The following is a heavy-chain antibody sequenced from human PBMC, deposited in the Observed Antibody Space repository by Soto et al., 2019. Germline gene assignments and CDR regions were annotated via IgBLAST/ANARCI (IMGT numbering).Heavy chain of an antibody. Sequence: SETLSLSCAVNGGSFSGDYWSWIRQPPGKGLEWIGEINHSGSTNYNPSLKSRVTISVDTYKNQFSLKLSSVTAADTAVYYCARRSYYYYGMDVWGQGTKVTVYS. CDR3: ARRSYYYYGMDV. CDR2: INHSGST. V-gene: IGHV4-34*01. CDR1: GGSFSGDY. J-gene: IGHJ6*02.